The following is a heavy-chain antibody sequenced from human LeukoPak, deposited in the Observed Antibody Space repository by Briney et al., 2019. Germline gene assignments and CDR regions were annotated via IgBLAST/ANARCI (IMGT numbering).Heavy chain of an antibody. D-gene: IGHD5-12*01. Sequence: SETLSLTCSVSGDSVSRSDSYWDWIRQPPGKGLEWIGYIYYSGSTYYNPSLKSRVTISVDTSKNQFSLKLSSVTAADTAVYYCARDPGYSGYDYFDYWGQGTLVTVSS. CDR2: IYYSGST. CDR1: GDSVSRSDSY. J-gene: IGHJ4*02. V-gene: IGHV4-30-4*08. CDR3: ARDPGYSGYDYFDY.